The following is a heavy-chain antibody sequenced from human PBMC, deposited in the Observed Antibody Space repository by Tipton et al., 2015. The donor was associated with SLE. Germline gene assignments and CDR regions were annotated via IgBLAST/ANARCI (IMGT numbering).Heavy chain of an antibody. CDR2: IWYDGSNK. J-gene: IGHJ1*01. D-gene: IGHD3-16*01. V-gene: IGHV3-33*06. Sequence: SLRLSCAASGFTFSSYGMHWVRQAPGKGLEWVAVIWYDGSNKYYADSVKGRFTISRDNSKNTLYLQMNSLRAEDTAVYYCAKDWGISGLLQHWGRGTLVTVSS. CDR3: AKDWGISGLLQH. CDR1: GFTFSSYG.